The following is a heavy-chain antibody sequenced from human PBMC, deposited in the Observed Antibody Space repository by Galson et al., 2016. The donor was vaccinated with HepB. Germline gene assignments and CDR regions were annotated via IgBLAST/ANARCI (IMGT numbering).Heavy chain of an antibody. Sequence: SVKVSCKASVYTFTSYYVYWVRQAPGRGLEWVGVINPTGGSTDFAPRFQDRVTLTRDTSTGTVYMELTSLRADDTSVYYCARDRGSHYGSGNYYGVLDRWGRGTLVTVSS. J-gene: IGHJ5*02. CDR1: VYTFTSYY. V-gene: IGHV1-46*01. CDR2: INPTGGST. CDR3: ARDRGSHYGSGNYYGVLDR. D-gene: IGHD3-10*01.